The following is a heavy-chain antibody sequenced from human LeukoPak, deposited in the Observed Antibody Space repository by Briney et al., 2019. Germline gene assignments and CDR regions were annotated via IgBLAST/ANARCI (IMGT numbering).Heavy chain of an antibody. Sequence: ASVKVSCKASGFTFTSSAVQWVRQARGQRREWIGWIVVGSGNTNYAQKFQERVTITRDMSTSTAYMELSSLRSEDTAVYYCAADHGDYESYYYYGMDVWGQGTTVTVSS. CDR3: AADHGDYESYYYYGMDV. CDR2: IVVGSGNT. J-gene: IGHJ6*02. V-gene: IGHV1-58*01. CDR1: GFTFTSSA. D-gene: IGHD4-17*01.